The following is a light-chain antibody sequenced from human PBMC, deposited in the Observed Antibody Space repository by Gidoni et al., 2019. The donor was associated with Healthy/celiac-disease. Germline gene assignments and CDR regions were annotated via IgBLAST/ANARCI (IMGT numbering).Light chain of an antibody. J-gene: IGKJ2*04. Sequence: CKSSQSVLYSSNNKNYLAWYQQKPGQPPKLLIYWASTRESGVPDRFSGSGSGTDFTLTISSLQAEDVAVYYCQQYYSTPCSFGQXTKLEIK. CDR1: QSVLYSSNNKNY. CDR2: WAS. CDR3: QQYYSTPCS. V-gene: IGKV4-1*01.